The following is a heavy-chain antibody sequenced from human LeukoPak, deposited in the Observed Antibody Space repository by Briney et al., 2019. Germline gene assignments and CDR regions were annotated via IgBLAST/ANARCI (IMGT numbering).Heavy chain of an antibody. Sequence: AXVKVSCKASGYTFTGYYMHWVRQAPGQGLEWMGRINPNSGGTNYAQKFQGRVTMTRDTYISTAYMELSRLRSDDTAVYYCARAHYDILTGYYPNYFDYWGQGTLVTVSS. CDR3: ARAHYDILTGYYPNYFDY. CDR1: GYTFTGYY. D-gene: IGHD3-9*01. J-gene: IGHJ4*02. CDR2: INPNSGGT. V-gene: IGHV1-2*06.